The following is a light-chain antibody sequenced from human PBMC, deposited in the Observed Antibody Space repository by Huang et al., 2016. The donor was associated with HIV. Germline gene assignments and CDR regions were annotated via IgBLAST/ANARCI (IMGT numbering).Light chain of an antibody. V-gene: IGKV4-1*01. J-gene: IGKJ5*01. Sequence: DIVMTQSPDSLSVSPGERATIDCTSSQSLLYSLNNKNYLAWFQQKPGRPPKLLLYWASTRESGIPERFSGSGSGTDCTLTINNLQPEDVATYYCQQYYQNPQTFGQGT. CDR2: WAS. CDR3: QQYYQNPQT. CDR1: QSLLYSLNNKNY.